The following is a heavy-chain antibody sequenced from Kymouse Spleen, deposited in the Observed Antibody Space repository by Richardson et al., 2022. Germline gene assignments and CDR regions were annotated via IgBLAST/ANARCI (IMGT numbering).Heavy chain of an antibody. CDR1: GGSFSGYY. CDR3: ARDYTGWFDP. Sequence: QVQLQQWGAGLLKPSETLSLTCAVYGGSFSGYYWSWIRQPPGKGLEWIGEINHSGSTNYNPSLKSRVTISVDTSKNQFSLKLSSVTAADTAVYYCARDYTGWFDPWGQGTLVTVSS. J-gene: IGHJ5*02. CDR2: INHSGST. D-gene: IGHD4-11,IGHD4-11*01,IGHD7-27*02. V-gene: IGHV4-34*01.